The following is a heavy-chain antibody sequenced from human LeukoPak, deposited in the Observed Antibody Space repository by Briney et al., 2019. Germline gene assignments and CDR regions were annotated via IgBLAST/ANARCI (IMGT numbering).Heavy chain of an antibody. J-gene: IGHJ6*03. D-gene: IGHD4-17*01. CDR1: DSNIGTYA. Sequence: PGGSLRLSCGAPDSNIGTYAVTWVRQVPGKGLEWVGRIRSKANSYATAYAASVKGRFTISRDDSKNTAYLQMNSLKTEDTAVYYCTRETYGDYVRTGYYYYMDVWGKGTTVTVSS. CDR3: TRETYGDYVRTGYYYYMDV. CDR2: IRSKANSYAT. V-gene: IGHV3-73*01.